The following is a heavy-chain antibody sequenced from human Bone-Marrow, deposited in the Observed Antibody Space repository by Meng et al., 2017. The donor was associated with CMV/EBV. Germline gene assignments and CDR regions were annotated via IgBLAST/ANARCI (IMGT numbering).Heavy chain of an antibody. CDR3: ARGLYYDFWSGYYLEGSGWFDP. CDR2: INHSGST. V-gene: IGHV4-34*01. CDR1: GGSFSGYY. Sequence: GSLRLSCAVYGGSFSGYYWSWNRQPPGKGLEWIGEINHSGSTNYNPSLKSRVTISVDTSKNQFSLKLSSVAAADTAVYYCARGLYYDFWSGYYLEGSGWFDPWGQGTLVTVSS. D-gene: IGHD3-3*01. J-gene: IGHJ5*02.